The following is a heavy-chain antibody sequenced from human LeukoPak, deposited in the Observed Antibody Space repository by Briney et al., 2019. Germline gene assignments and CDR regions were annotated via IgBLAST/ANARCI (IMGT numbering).Heavy chain of an antibody. CDR2: INPNSGGT. CDR1: GYTFTGYY. CDR3: AREMSLTMVRGEDYYYYYVDV. J-gene: IGHJ6*03. D-gene: IGHD3-10*01. Sequence: ASVKVSCKASGYTFTGYYMHWVRQAPGQGLEWMGWINPNSGGTNYAQKFQGRVTMTRDTPISTAYMELSRLRSDDTAVYYCAREMSLTMVRGEDYYYYYVDVWGKGTTVTVSS. V-gene: IGHV1-2*02.